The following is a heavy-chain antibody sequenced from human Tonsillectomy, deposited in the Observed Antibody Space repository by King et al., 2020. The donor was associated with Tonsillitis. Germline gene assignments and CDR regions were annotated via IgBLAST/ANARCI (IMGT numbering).Heavy chain of an antibody. CDR3: ARECNLVVDTAMISSGAFDL. D-gene: IGHD5-18*01. Sequence: QVQLVESGPGLVKPSETLSLTCTVSGGSISSYYWSWIRQPPGKGLEWIGYIYHSGGTNYNPSLKSRVTISVDTSKNQFSLKLTSVTAADSAVYYCARECNLVVDTAMISSGAFDLWGQGTMVTVSS. V-gene: IGHV4-59*01. J-gene: IGHJ3*01. CDR1: GGSISSYY. CDR2: IYHSGGT.